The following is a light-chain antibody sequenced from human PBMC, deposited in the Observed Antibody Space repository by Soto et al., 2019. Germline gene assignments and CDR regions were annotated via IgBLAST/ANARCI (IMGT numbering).Light chain of an antibody. V-gene: IGKV3-15*01. CDR2: GAS. J-gene: IGKJ4*01. CDR3: QQYRNWPLT. Sequence: EIVMTQSPATLCVSPGERATLSCRASESVSSSLAWYQHKPGRSPRLLIYGASTRATNIAARFSGSGSGTEFTLTISSLQSEDFAVYYCQQYRNWPLTFGGGTKVEI. CDR1: ESVSSS.